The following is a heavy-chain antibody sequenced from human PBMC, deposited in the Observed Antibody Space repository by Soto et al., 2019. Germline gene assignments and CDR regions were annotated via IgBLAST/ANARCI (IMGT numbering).Heavy chain of an antibody. CDR1: GFTFSSYA. J-gene: IGHJ4*02. CDR2: ITYDGSNK. D-gene: IGHD3-10*01. V-gene: IGHV3-30-3*01. CDR3: GRDYLRASDH. Sequence: GGSLRLSCSASGFTFSSYAMHWVRQAPGKGLEWVAVITYDGSNKYYADSVKGRFTISRDNSKNTLYLQMNSLRAEDTAIYYCGRDYLRASDHWGQGTLVTVSS.